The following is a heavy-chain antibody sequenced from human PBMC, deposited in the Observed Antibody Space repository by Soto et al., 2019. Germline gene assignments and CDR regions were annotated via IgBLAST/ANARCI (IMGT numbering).Heavy chain of an antibody. CDR2: IDPSASYT. CDR1: GYSFTSYW. D-gene: IGHD2-8*01. J-gene: IGHJ6*01. Sequence: PGESLKISCKGSGYSFTSYWISWVRQMPGKGLEWMWRIDPSASYTNYSPSFQGHVTISADKSISTAYLQWSSLKASDTAMYYCARTYCTNGVWYSDYYYGMDVWGQGTTVTVS. CDR3: ARTYCTNGVWYSDYYYGMDV. V-gene: IGHV5-10-1*01.